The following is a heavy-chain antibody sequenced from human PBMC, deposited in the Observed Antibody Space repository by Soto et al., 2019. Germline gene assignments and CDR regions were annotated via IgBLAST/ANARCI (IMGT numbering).Heavy chain of an antibody. CDR2: IIPILGIA. D-gene: IGHD2-15*01. J-gene: IGHJ4*02. CDR1: GGTFSSYT. CDR3: ASCSGGSCYSILFTY. Sequence: SVNVYCKASGGTFSSYTISWVRQAPGQGLEWMGRIIPILGIANYAQKFQGRVTITADKSTSTAYMELSSLRSEDTAVYYCASCSGGSCYSILFTYWGQGTLVTVS. V-gene: IGHV1-69*02.